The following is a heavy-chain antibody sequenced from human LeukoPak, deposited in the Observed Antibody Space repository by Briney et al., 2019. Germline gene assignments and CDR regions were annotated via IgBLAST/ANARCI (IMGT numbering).Heavy chain of an antibody. CDR3: ARHLRSDSFQH. V-gene: IGHV4-34*01. J-gene: IGHJ1*01. Sequence: PSETLSLTCAVYGGSFSGYYWSWIRQPPGKGLEWIGEINHSGSTYYNPSLKSRVTISVDTSKNQFSLKLSSVTAADTAAYYCARHLRSDSFQHWGQGTLVTVSS. CDR2: INHSGST. CDR1: GGSFSGYY.